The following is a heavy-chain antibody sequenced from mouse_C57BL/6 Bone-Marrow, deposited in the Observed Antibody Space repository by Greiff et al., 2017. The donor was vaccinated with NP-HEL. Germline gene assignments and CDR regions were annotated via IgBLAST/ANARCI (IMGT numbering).Heavy chain of an antibody. CDR1: GYAFSSSW. V-gene: IGHV1-82*01. J-gene: IGHJ1*03. Sequence: QVQLQQSGPELVKPGASVKISCKASGYAFSSSWMNWVKQRPGKGLEWIGRIYPGDGDTNYNGKFKGKATLTADKSSSTAYMQLSSLTSEDSAVYFCANYYGSSYEDWYFDVWGTGTTVTVSS. D-gene: IGHD1-1*01. CDR2: IYPGDGDT. CDR3: ANYYGSSYEDWYFDV.